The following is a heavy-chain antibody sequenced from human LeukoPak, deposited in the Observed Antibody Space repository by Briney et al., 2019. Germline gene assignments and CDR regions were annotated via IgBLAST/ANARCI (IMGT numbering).Heavy chain of an antibody. D-gene: IGHD1-26*01. CDR1: GYSFTNYY. V-gene: IGHV1-46*01. CDR3: ARGGVGATSYVWFDP. Sequence: GASETVSCKASGYSFTNYYIHWVRQAPRQGLACMGIINPSGGSTNYAQQFQGRVTMITDMSTSTVYMELSSLRSEDTAVYYCARGGVGATSYVWFDPWGQGTLVTVSS. CDR2: INPSGGST. J-gene: IGHJ5*02.